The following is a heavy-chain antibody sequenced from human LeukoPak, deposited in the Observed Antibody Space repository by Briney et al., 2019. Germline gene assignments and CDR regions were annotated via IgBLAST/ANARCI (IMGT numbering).Heavy chain of an antibody. CDR2: IYYSGST. Sequence: SETLSLTCTVSGGSISSSSYYWGWIRQPPGKGLEWIGSIYYSGSTYYNPSLKSRVTISVDTSKNQFSLKLSSVTAADTAVYYCARDRLNYCDSSGYKPPPFDYWGQGTLVTVSS. D-gene: IGHD3-22*01. CDR1: GGSISSSSYY. J-gene: IGHJ4*02. CDR3: ARDRLNYCDSSGYKPPPFDY. V-gene: IGHV4-39*07.